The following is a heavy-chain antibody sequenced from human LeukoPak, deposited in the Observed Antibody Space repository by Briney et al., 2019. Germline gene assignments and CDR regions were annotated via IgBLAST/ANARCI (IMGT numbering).Heavy chain of an antibody. CDR3: ARESSVTKAFDI. D-gene: IGHD4-17*01. V-gene: IGHV3-30-3*01. Sequence: PGGSLRLSCAASGFTFSSYAMHWVRQAPGKGLEWVAVISYDGSNKYYADSVKGRFTISRDNSKNTLYLQMNSLRAEDTAVYYCARESSVTKAFDIWGQGTMVTVSS. CDR1: GFTFSSYA. J-gene: IGHJ3*02. CDR2: ISYDGSNK.